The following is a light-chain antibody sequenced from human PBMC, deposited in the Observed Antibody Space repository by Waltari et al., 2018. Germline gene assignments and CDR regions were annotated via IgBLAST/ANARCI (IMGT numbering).Light chain of an antibody. CDR3: QEHGHPPYT. J-gene: IGKJ2*01. CDR1: QPVSRTF. Sequence: EIALRQSPDTLSLSPGQRATLSCRASQPVSRTFLVWYQLKPGQAPRLLIYGASTRAPGIPDRFSGSGSGTDFTLTINRLEPEDSALYYCQEHGHPPYTFGQGTKLEIK. V-gene: IGKV3-20*01. CDR2: GAS.